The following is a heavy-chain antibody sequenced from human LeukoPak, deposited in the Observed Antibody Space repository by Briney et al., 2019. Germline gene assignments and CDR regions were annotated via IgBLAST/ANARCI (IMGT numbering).Heavy chain of an antibody. CDR1: GYTFTGYY. CDR2: INPNSGGT. J-gene: IGHJ4*02. D-gene: IGHD3-10*01. V-gene: IGHV1-2*02. CDR3: ARDLLIMVRGVIITAFDY. Sequence: GASVKVSCKASGYTFTGYYMHWVRQAPGQGLEWMGWINPNSGGTNYAQKFQGRVTMTRDTSISTAYMELSRLRSDDTAVYYCARDLLIMVRGVIITAFDYWGQGTLVTVSS.